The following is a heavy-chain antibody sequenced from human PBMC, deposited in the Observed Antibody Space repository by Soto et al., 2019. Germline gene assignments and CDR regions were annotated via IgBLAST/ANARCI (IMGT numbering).Heavy chain of an antibody. CDR3: ATEARSGYPYGNFDF. CDR2: IWYDGSNE. D-gene: IGHD5-18*01. Sequence: HPGGSLRLSCAASGFTFSSYGFHWVRQAPGKGLEWVAVIWYDGSNEYYADSVKGRFTISRDNSKNTLYLQMNSLRAEDTAVYYCATEARSGYPYGNFDFRGQGTLVTVSS. J-gene: IGHJ4*01. V-gene: IGHV3-33*01. CDR1: GFTFSSYG.